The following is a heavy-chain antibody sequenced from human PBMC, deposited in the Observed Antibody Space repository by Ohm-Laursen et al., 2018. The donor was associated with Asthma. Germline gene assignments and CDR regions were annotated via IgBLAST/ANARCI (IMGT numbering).Heavy chain of an antibody. V-gene: IGHV1-69*01. Sequence: GPSVKVSCQASGRTFSSYAISWVRQAPGQGLEWMGGIIPIFGTANYAQKFQGRVTITADESTSTAYMELSSLRSEDTAVHYCARAANYDILTGYSLSGELYYYYGMDVWGQGTTVTVSS. CDR1: GRTFSSYA. J-gene: IGHJ6*02. CDR3: ARAANYDILTGYSLSGELYYYYGMDV. D-gene: IGHD3-9*01. CDR2: IIPIFGTA.